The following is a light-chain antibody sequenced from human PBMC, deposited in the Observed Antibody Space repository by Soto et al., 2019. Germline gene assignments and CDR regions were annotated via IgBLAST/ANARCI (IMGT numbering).Light chain of an antibody. CDR1: SSDVGGYNY. Sequence: SALTEPPSASGSPGQSVTISCTGTSSDVGGYNYVSWYQQHPGKAPKLMIYEVSKRPSGVPDRFSGSKSGNTASLTVSGLLAEDEADYYCSSYAGSISYVFGTGTKLTVL. J-gene: IGLJ1*01. V-gene: IGLV2-8*01. CDR3: SSYAGSISYV. CDR2: EVS.